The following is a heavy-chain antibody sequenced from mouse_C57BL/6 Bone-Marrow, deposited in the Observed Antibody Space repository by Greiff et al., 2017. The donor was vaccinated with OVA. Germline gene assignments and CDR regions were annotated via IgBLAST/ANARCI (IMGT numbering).Heavy chain of an antibody. V-gene: IGHV1-26*01. J-gene: IGHJ1*03. CDR2: INPNNGGT. D-gene: IGHD2-1*01. CDR3: ARSHYYGHWYFDV. CDR1: GYTFTDYY. Sequence: VQLQQSGPELVKPGASVKISCKASGYTFTDYYMNWVKQSHGKSLEWIGDINPNNGGTSYNQKFKGKATLTVDKSSSTAYMELRSLTSEDSAVYYCARSHYYGHWYFDVWGTGTTVTVSS.